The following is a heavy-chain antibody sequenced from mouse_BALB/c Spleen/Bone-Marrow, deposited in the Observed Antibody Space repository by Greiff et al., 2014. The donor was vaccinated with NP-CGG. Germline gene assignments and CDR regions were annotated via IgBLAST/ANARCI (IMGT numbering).Heavy chain of an antibody. V-gene: IGHV14-3*02. D-gene: IGHD1-1*01. Sequence: EVQLQQSGAELVKPGASVKLSCTASGFNIEDTYMHWVKQRPEQGLEWIGRIDPANGNTKYDPKFQGKATITADTSSNTAYLPLSRLTSEDTAVYYCASYYYGSSSFAYWGQGTLVTVSA. CDR1: GFNIEDTY. J-gene: IGHJ3*01. CDR3: ASYYYGSSSFAY. CDR2: IDPANGNT.